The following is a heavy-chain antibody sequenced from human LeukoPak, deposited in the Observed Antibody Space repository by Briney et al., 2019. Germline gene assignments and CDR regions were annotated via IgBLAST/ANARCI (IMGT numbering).Heavy chain of an antibody. J-gene: IGHJ4*02. D-gene: IGHD6-6*01. V-gene: IGHV3-23*01. CDR3: AKTSGGYTSSPPFDY. CDR2: VSGSGGST. CDR1: GFTFSSYA. Sequence: GGSLRLSCAASGFTFSSYAMSWVRQAPGKGLEWVSSVSGSGGSTYYADSVKGRFTISRDNSKNTLYLQMNSLRAEDTALYYCAKTSGGYTSSPPFDYWGQGTLVTVSS.